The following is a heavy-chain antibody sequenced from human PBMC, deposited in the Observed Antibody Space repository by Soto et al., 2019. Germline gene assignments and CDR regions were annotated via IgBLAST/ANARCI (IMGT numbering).Heavy chain of an antibody. CDR2: INPNSGKT. V-gene: IGHV1-2*02. CDR1: GYTFTDYF. D-gene: IGHD2-15*01. Sequence: ASVKVSCKSSGYTFTDYFFHWVRQAPGQGLEWMSWINPNSGKTKYAQNFQGRVTMTSDTSVSTVYLEVSSLRFDDTAVYYCARESPAAGGLKYFDLWGRGTLVTVSS. CDR3: ARESPAAGGLKYFDL. J-gene: IGHJ2*01.